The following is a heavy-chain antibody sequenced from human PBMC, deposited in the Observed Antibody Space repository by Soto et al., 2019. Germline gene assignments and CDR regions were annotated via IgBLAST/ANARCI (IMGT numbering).Heavy chain of an antibody. V-gene: IGHV4-30-2*01. J-gene: IGHJ3*02. CDR2: IYHSGST. CDR1: GASISSNF. Sequence: PSETLSLTCSVSGASISSNFWSWIRQPPGKGLEWIGYIYHSGSTYYNPSLKSRVTISVDRSKNQFSLKLSSVTAADTAVYYCARAHGSGWGAFDIWGQGTMVTVSS. CDR3: ARAHGSGWGAFDI. D-gene: IGHD3-10*01.